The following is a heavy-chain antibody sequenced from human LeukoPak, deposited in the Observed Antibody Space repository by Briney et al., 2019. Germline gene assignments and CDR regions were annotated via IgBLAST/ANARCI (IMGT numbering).Heavy chain of an antibody. D-gene: IGHD3-10*01. J-gene: IGHJ4*02. CDR1: GYTFTSYD. CDR2: MNPNSGNT. Sequence: ASVKVSCKASGYTFTSYDINWVRQATGQGLERMGWMNPNSGNTGYAQKFQGRVTMTRNTSISTAYMELSSLGSEDTAVYYCARGYGGELFRVFRYWGQGTLVTVSS. CDR3: ARGYGGELFRVFRY. V-gene: IGHV1-8*01.